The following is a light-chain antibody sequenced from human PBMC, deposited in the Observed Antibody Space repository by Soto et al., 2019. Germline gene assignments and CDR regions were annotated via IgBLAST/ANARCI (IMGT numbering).Light chain of an antibody. CDR3: QQLTNFRFT. Sequence: IQLTQSPSSLSASVGDRVTITCRARQGINKFLAWYHQRPGKAPQLLVYGASTLQSGVPSRFSGSGSGTDFTLTISSLQPEDFATYYCQQLTNFRFTFGQGTKLDIK. CDR1: QGINKF. CDR2: GAS. J-gene: IGKJ2*01. V-gene: IGKV1-9*01.